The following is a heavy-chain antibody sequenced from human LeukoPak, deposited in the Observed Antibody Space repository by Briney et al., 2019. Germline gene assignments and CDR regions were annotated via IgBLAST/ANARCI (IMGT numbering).Heavy chain of an antibody. CDR2: INPNSGGT. V-gene: IGHV1-2*02. J-gene: IGHJ4*02. D-gene: IGHD6-13*01. CDR1: GYTFTGYY. CDR3: ARASSSWTYYCDY. Sequence: ASVKVSCKASGYTFTGYYMHWVRQAPGQGLEWMGWINPNSGGTNYAQKFQGRVTMTRDTSISTAYMELSRLRSDDTAVYYCARASSSWTYYCDYWGQGTLVTVSS.